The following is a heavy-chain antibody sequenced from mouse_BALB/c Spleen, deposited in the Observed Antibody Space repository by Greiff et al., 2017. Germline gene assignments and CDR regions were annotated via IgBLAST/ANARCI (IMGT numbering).Heavy chain of an antibody. D-gene: IGHD1-1*01. Sequence: EVNVVESGGGLVKPGGSLKLSCAASGFTFSSYAMSWVRQTPEKRLEWVASISSGGSTYYPDSVKGRFTISRDNARNILYLQMSSLRSEDTAMYYCARITTVVATGDWYFDVWGAGTTVTVSS. CDR2: ISSGGST. CDR3: ARITTVVATGDWYFDV. V-gene: IGHV5-6-5*01. J-gene: IGHJ1*01. CDR1: GFTFSSYA.